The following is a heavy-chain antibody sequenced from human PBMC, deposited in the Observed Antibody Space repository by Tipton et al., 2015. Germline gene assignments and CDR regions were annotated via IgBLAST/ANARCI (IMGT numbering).Heavy chain of an antibody. CDR2: ISHSGNT. Sequence: TLSLTCAVSAYSLSSDYYWGWIRQPPGKGLEWIGKISHSGNTYYNPSLKSRFTMSRDTYKNQFSLKLTSETAADTAVYYCACQDYDSLTRDYQTVDYWGQGTLVTVSS. CDR1: AYSLSSDYY. D-gene: IGHD3-9*01. J-gene: IGHJ4*02. CDR3: ACQDYDSLTRDYQTVDY. V-gene: IGHV4-38-2*01.